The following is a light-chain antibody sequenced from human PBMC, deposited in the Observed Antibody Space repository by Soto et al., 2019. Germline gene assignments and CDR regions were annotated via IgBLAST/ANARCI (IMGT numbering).Light chain of an antibody. V-gene: IGKV3-11*01. CDR3: QHRRNWPLT. J-gene: IGKJ4*01. CDR1: QSVSSY. Sequence: ETVLTQSPATLSLSPGERATLSCRASQSVSSYLLWYQQKPGQAPRLLIYDASNRATDIPARFSGSGSGTDFTLTISSPEPEDSAVYYCQHRRNWPLTFGGGTKVEIK. CDR2: DAS.